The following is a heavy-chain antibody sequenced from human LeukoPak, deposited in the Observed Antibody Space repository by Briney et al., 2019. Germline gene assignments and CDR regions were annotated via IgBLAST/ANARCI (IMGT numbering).Heavy chain of an antibody. D-gene: IGHD2-2*02. J-gene: IGHJ4*02. Sequence: PGGSLRLSCVASGFTFTTYTMDWVRQAPGKGLEWVAFIRYDGSNKYYADSVKGRFTISRDNSKNTLYLQMNSLRAEDTAVYYCAKDREYQLLYGENYFDYWGQGTLVTVSS. CDR2: IRYDGSNK. CDR1: GFTFTTYT. V-gene: IGHV3-30*02. CDR3: AKDREYQLLYGENYFDY.